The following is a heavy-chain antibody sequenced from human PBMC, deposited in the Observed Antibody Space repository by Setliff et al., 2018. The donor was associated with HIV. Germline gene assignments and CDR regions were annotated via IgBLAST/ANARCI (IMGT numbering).Heavy chain of an antibody. J-gene: IGHJ4*02. V-gene: IGHV3-7*01. CDR2: VKQDGSEK. Sequence: PGGSLRLSCAASGFAFSGHQMSWVRQAPGKGLEWVAKVKQDGSEKYYVDSVKGRFTISRDNAKNSLNLQMNSLRAEDTAVYYCARVRSPFYFDYWGQGTLVTVSS. CDR1: GFAFSGHQ. CDR3: ARVRSPFYFDY.